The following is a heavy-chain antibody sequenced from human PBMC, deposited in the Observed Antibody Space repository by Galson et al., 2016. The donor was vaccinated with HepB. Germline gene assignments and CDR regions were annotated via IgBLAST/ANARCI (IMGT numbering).Heavy chain of an antibody. V-gene: IGHV3-13*01. D-gene: IGHD3-10*01. J-gene: IGHJ4*02. CDR1: GLIFSNYA. CDR2: IDIAGDT. Sequence: SLRLSCAASGLIFSNYAMHWVPHVAGKGLEWVSCIDIAGDTYYPDSVKGRFTISRDHAKNSMYLQMNSLRAEDTAVYYCARKGGIYSPWGYWGQGTLVTVSS. CDR3: ARKGGIYSPWGY.